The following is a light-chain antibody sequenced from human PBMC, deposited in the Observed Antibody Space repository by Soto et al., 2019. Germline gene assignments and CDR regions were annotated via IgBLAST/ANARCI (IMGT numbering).Light chain of an antibody. CDR1: SSDVGVYNY. CDR3: CSYAGSSLWV. CDR2: DVI. J-gene: IGLJ3*02. V-gene: IGLV2-11*01. Sequence: QSALTQPRSVSGSPGQSVTISCTGTSSDVGVYNYVSWYQQHPGKAPQLVIYDVIKRPSGVPDRFSGSKSGTTASLTISGLQAEEEADYYCCSYAGSSLWVFGGGTKLTVL.